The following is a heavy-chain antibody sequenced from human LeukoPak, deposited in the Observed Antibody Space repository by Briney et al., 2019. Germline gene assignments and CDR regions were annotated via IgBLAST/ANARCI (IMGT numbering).Heavy chain of an antibody. CDR3: TRYNNDHFDY. J-gene: IGHJ4*02. D-gene: IGHD1-14*01. CDR2: IAYDGSRK. V-gene: IGHV3-33*01. CDR1: GFNFGGYG. Sequence: PGGSLRLSCAVSGFNFGGYGMHWVRQTPGKGLEWVAVIAYDGSRKFYADSVKGRFTISRDNSKNTMYVQMDDLRAEDTAVYYCTRYNNDHFDYWGQGTLVTVSS.